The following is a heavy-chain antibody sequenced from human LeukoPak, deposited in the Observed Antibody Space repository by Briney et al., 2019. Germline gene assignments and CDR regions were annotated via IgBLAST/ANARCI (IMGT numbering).Heavy chain of an antibody. J-gene: IGHJ5*02. D-gene: IGHD2-2*01. Sequence: SETLSLTCAVYGGSFSGYYWSWIRQPPGKGLEWIGEINHSGSTNYNPSLKSRVTISVDTSKNQFSLKLSSVTAADTAVYYCARHVDCSSTSCYGPCDHWGQGTLVTVSS. CDR1: GGSFSGYY. CDR2: INHSGST. V-gene: IGHV4-34*01. CDR3: ARHVDCSSTSCYGPCDH.